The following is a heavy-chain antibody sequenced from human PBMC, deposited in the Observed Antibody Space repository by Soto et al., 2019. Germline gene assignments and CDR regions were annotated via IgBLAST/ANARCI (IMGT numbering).Heavy chain of an antibody. Sequence: ASVKVSCKASGFTFTSSAVQWVRQARGQRREWIGWIVVGSGNTNYAPKFQERVTITRDMSTRTAYMELSSLRSAATAVYYCAAENSRWYGPMYYFDYRGQGSLLTVSS. V-gene: IGHV1-58*01. CDR2: IVVGSGNT. CDR1: GFTFTSSA. J-gene: IGHJ4*02. D-gene: IGHD6-13*01. CDR3: AAENSRWYGPMYYFDY.